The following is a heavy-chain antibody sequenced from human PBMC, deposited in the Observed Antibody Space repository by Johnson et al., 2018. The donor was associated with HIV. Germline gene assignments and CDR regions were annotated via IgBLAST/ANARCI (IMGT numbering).Heavy chain of an antibody. D-gene: IGHD6-6*01. CDR2: ISGSGGST. CDR1: GFTFSSYA. J-gene: IGHJ3*02. CDR3: AKERHLVRAFDI. Sequence: VQLVESGGGVVQPGGSLRLSCAASGFTFSSYAMSWVRPAPGKGLQWVSSISGSGGSTYYADSVKGRFTISRDNSKDMLYLQMNSLRAEDTAVYYCAKERHLVRAFDIWGQGTMVTVSS. V-gene: IGHV3-23*04.